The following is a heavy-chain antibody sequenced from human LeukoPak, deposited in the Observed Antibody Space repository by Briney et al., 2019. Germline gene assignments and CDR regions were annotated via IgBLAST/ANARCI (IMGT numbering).Heavy chain of an antibody. D-gene: IGHD1-26*01. CDR2: ISGSGGSK. V-gene: IGHV3-23*01. J-gene: IGHJ4*02. CDR1: GITFSSYA. CDR3: AKDRQQWELPYYFDY. Sequence: GGSLRLSCAASGITFSSYAMSWVRQAPGKGLEWVSAISGSGGSKYYADSVKGRFTISRDNSKNTLYLQMNSLRAEDTDVYYCAKDRQQWELPYYFDYWGQGTLVTVSS.